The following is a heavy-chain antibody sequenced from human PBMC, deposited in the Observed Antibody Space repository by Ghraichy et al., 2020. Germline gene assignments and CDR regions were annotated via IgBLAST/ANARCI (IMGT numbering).Heavy chain of an antibody. CDR3: AKRWVGKYSSSWPYFDY. Sequence: GGSLRLSCAASGFTFSSYAMSWVRQAPGKGLEWVSSISGSGGSTYYADSVKGRFTISRDNSKNTLYLQMNSLRAEDTAVYYCAKRWVGKYSSSWPYFDYWGQGTMVTVSS. CDR1: GFTFSSYA. V-gene: IGHV3-23*01. D-gene: IGHD6-13*01. J-gene: IGHJ4*01. CDR2: ISGSGGST.